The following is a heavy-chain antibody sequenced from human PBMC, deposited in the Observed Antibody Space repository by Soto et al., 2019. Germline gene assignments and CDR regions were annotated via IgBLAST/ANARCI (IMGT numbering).Heavy chain of an antibody. CDR1: GGSFSGYY. V-gene: IGHV4-34*01. CDR3: ARGRYYDYIWGSYSKRNMDV. D-gene: IGHD3-16*01. Sequence: SETLSLTCAVYGGSFSGYYWSWIRQPPGKGLEWIGEINHSGSTNYNPSLKSRVTISVDTSKNQFSLKLSSVTAADTAVYYCARGRYYDYIWGSYSKRNMDVWGKGTTVTVSS. J-gene: IGHJ6*03. CDR2: INHSGST.